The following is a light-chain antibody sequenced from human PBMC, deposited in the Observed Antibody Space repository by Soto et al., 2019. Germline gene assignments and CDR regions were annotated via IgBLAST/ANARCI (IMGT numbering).Light chain of an antibody. CDR2: GAS. Sequence: EIVLTQSPGTLSLSPGERATLSCRASQSVTSDYIAWYLQRPGQAPRLLIYGASTRATGIPDRFSGSGSGTDFTLTISRLEPEDFAVYRCQQYGSSPLTFGGGTKVEIK. V-gene: IGKV3-20*01. J-gene: IGKJ4*01. CDR3: QQYGSSPLT. CDR1: QSVTSDY.